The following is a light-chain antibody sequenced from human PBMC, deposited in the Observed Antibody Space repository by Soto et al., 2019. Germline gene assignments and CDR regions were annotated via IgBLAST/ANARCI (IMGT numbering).Light chain of an antibody. CDR3: QQYNNWPPWT. V-gene: IGKV3-15*01. J-gene: IGKJ1*01. CDR1: QSVSSN. CDR2: GAS. Sequence: TVLAQSPATLSLSPGERATLSCRASQSVSSNLAWYQQKPGQAPRLLIYGASTRATGIPARFSGSGSGTEFTLTISSLQSEDFAVYYCQQYNNWPPWTFGQGTKVDI.